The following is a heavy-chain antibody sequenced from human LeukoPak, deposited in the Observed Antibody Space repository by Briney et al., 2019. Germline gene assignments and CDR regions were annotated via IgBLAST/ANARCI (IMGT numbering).Heavy chain of an antibody. CDR3: ARSSAYSSSEGTDP. V-gene: IGHV4-31*03. CDR1: GGSISSGGYY. CDR2: IYYSGST. Sequence: SQTLSLTCTVSGGSISSGGYYWSWIRQHPGKGLEWIGYIYYSGSTYYNPSLKSRVTISVDTSKNQFSLKLSSVTAADTAVYYCARSSAYSSSEGTDPWGQGTLVTASS. J-gene: IGHJ5*02. D-gene: IGHD6-13*01.